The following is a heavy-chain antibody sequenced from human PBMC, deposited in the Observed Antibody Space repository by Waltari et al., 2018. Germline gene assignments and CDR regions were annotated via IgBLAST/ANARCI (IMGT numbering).Heavy chain of an antibody. CDR1: GGSISSGGYY. J-gene: IGHJ3*02. CDR3: ARPLRGVVDAFDI. Sequence: QVQLQESGPGLVKPSQTLSLTCTVSGGSISSGGYYLSWIRQHPGKGLEWIGYIYYSGSTYYDPSLKSRVTISVDTSKNQFSLKLSSVTAADTAVYYCARPLRGVVDAFDIWGQGTMVTVSS. CDR2: IYYSGST. V-gene: IGHV4-31*03. D-gene: IGHD2-21*01.